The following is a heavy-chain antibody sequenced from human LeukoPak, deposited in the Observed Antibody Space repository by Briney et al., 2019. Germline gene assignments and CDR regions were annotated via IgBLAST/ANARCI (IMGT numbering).Heavy chain of an antibody. V-gene: IGHV3-30*02. D-gene: IGHD1-26*01. CDR3: ARQVVGATFQYYFDY. CDR2: IRYDGSNK. CDR1: GFTFSSYG. J-gene: IGHJ4*02. Sequence: GGSLRLSCAASGFTFSSYGMHWVRQAPGKGLEWMAFIRYDGSNKYYADSVKGRFTISRDNSKNTLYLQMNSLRAEDTAVYYCARQVVGATFQYYFDYWGQGTLVTVSS.